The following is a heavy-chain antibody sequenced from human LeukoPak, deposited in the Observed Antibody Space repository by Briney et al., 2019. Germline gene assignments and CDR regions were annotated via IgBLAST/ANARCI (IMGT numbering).Heavy chain of an antibody. Sequence: SVKVSCKASGYTFTSYGISWVRQAPGQGLEWMGGIIPIFGTANYAQKFQGRVTITADESTSTAYMELSSLRSEDTAVYYCARDISFRDTYNWNDDYAYLFDYWGQGTLVTVSS. CDR1: GYTFTSYG. CDR2: IIPIFGTA. J-gene: IGHJ4*02. V-gene: IGHV1-69*13. CDR3: ARDISFRDTYNWNDDYAYLFDY. D-gene: IGHD1-20*01.